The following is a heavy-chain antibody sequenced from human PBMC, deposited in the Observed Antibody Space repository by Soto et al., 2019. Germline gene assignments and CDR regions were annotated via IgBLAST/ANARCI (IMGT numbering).Heavy chain of an antibody. CDR1: GGSFSGYQ. Sequence: QVQLQQWGARLLKPSETLSLTCAVYGGSFSGYQWSWIRQTPGKGLEWIGGINDSGDINYNPSLKSRVTILVDSPKKQISLRLSSVTAADTAVYYCARGLILWFGELSRRGGYYYYMDVWGKGTTVTVSS. CDR3: ARGLILWFGELSRRGGYYYYMDV. D-gene: IGHD3-10*01. J-gene: IGHJ6*03. V-gene: IGHV4-34*01. CDR2: INDSGDI.